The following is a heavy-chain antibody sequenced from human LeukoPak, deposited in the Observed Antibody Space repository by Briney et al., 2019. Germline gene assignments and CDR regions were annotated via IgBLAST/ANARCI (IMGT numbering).Heavy chain of an antibody. J-gene: IGHJ6*02. CDR1: GGSISSYY. CDR3: ASTHPSYSSGWYDNYYYGMDV. CDR2: IYYSGST. D-gene: IGHD6-19*01. V-gene: IGHV4-59*01. Sequence: SETLSLTCTVSGGSISSYYWSWIRQPPGKGLEWIGYIYYSGSTNYNPSLKSRVTISVDTSKNQFSLKLSSVTVADTAVYYCASTHPSYSSGWYDNYYYGMDVWGQGTTVTVSS.